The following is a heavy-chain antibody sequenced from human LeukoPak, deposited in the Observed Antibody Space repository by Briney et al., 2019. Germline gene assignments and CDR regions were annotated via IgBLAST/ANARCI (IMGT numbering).Heavy chain of an antibody. D-gene: IGHD6-6*01. V-gene: IGHV3-23*01. CDR3: AKDRGSIAARPDWFDP. Sequence: PGGSLRLSCAASGFTFSSYAMSWVRQAPGKGLEWVSAISGSGGSTYYADSVKGRFTISRDNSKNTLYLQMNSLRAEDTAVYYCAKDRGSIAARPDWFDPWGQGTLVTVSS. CDR2: ISGSGGST. CDR1: GFTFSSYA. J-gene: IGHJ5*02.